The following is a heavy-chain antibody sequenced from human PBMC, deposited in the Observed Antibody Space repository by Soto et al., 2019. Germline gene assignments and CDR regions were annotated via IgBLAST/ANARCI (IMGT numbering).Heavy chain of an antibody. CDR1: GGSISSYY. D-gene: IGHD1-26*01. J-gene: IGHJ5*02. V-gene: IGHV4-59*01. Sequence: SETLSLTCTVSGGSISSYYWSWIRQPPGKGLEWIGCIFYSGSTNYSPSLRSRVTISVDTSKDQFSLELSSVTAADTAVYYCARDGKVSGSATHWFDPWGQGTLVTVSS. CDR2: IFYSGST. CDR3: ARDGKVSGSATHWFDP.